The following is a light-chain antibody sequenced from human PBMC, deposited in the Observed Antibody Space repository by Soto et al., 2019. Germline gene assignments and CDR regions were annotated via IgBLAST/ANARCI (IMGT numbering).Light chain of an antibody. V-gene: IGLV2-8*01. CDR2: EVS. J-gene: IGLJ2*01. CDR1: SSDVGGYKY. Sequence: QSALTQPPSASGSPGLSVTISCTGASSDVGGYKYVSWYQQHPGKAPKVIIYEVSKRASGLSDRFSGSKSGNTASLTVSGLQAEDEADYYCSSYAATNIVVFGGGTKLTVL. CDR3: SSYAATNIVV.